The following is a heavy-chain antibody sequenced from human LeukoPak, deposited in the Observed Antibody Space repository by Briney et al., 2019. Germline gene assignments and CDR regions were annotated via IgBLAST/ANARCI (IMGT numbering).Heavy chain of an antibody. CDR3: AKVEYYYDSSGYYAPFGY. Sequence: SETLSLTCTVSGGSISSYYWSWIRQPPGKGLEWIGYIYYSGSTNYNPSLKSRVTISVDTSKNQFSLKLSSVTAADTAVYYCAKVEYYYDSSGYYAPFGYWGQGTLVTVSS. V-gene: IGHV4-59*01. CDR2: IYYSGST. D-gene: IGHD3-22*01. J-gene: IGHJ4*02. CDR1: GGSISSYY.